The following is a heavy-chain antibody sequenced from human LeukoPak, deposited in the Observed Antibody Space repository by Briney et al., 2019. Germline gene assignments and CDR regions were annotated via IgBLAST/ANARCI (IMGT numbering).Heavy chain of an antibody. J-gene: IGHJ4*02. Sequence: GGSLRLSCAASGFTFSSYAMSWVRQAPGKGLEWVSAISGSGISTYYADSVKGRFTISRDNSKNTLYLQMNSLRAEDAAVYYCAKGWVTDRNYFDSWGQGTLVTVSS. D-gene: IGHD5-18*01. CDR1: GFTFSSYA. V-gene: IGHV3-23*01. CDR2: ISGSGIST. CDR3: AKGWVTDRNYFDS.